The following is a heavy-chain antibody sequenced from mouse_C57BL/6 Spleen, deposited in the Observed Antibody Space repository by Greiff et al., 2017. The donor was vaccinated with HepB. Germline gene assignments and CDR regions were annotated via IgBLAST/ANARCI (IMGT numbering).Heavy chain of an antibody. Sequence: VQLKESGGDLVKPGGSLKLSCAASGFTFSSYGMSWVRQTPDKRLEWVATISSGGSYTYYPDSVKGRFTISRDNAKNTLYLQMSSLKSEDTAMYYCAREGVYGSSYGAMDYWGQGTSVTVSS. CDR1: GFTFSSYG. D-gene: IGHD1-1*01. CDR2: ISSGGSYT. J-gene: IGHJ4*01. CDR3: AREGVYGSSYGAMDY. V-gene: IGHV5-6*01.